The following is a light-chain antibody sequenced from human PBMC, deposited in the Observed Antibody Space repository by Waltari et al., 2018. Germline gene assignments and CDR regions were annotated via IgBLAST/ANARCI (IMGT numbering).Light chain of an antibody. CDR1: QGISSY. Sequence: DIQLTPSPSFLSSSVGDRLTIPCRASQGISSYLAGYQLRPGKAPKLLIYSASTLQSGVPSRFSGSGSGTDVTLTISSLQPEDFATYYCQQLNSYPLTFGGGTKLEIK. V-gene: IGKV1-9*01. CDR2: SAS. CDR3: QQLNSYPLT. J-gene: IGKJ4*01.